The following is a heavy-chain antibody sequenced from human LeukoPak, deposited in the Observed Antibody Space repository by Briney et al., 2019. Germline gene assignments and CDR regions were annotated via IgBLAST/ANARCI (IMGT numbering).Heavy chain of an antibody. J-gene: IGHJ4*02. V-gene: IGHV3-73*01. D-gene: IGHD2-2*02. Sequence: PGGSLRLSCEASGFTFSGSAMHWVRQASGKGLEWLGHIKSKGSSHATAYAASLKGKFTIPRDDSKNTAYLQSNNLETEDSAMYYCARLSGAAIPFVYWGQGTLVTVSS. CDR3: ARLSGAAIPFVY. CDR2: IKSKGSSHAT. CDR1: GFTFSGSA.